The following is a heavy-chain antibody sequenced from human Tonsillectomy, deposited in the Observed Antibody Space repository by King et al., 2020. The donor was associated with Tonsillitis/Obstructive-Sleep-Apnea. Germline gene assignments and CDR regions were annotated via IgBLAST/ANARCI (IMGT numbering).Heavy chain of an antibody. V-gene: IGHV1-2*02. CDR1: GYTFTGYY. J-gene: IGHJ4*02. CDR3: ARDTRLIYCSNNNGPPGY. CDR2: IDPKSGGT. D-gene: IGHD2-2*01. Sequence: VQLVESGAEVKKPGASVKVSCKASGYTFTGYYMHWVRQAPGQGLEWMGWIDPKSGGTNYGQKFQGRVTMTRDTSISTAYMDLSSLRSDDTAVYYCARDTRLIYCSNNNGPPGYWGQGTLVTVSS.